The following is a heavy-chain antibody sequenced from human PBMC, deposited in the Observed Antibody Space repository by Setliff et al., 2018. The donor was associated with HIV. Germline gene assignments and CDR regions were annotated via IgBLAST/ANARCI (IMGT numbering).Heavy chain of an antibody. CDR3: ARAGGGATDQAFDI. J-gene: IGHJ3*02. D-gene: IGHD2-2*01. V-gene: IGHV1-46*01. CDR2: IDPNGGAT. Sequence: ASVKVSCKAFGYTLTSYFLHWVRQAPGQGLGWLGIIDPNGGATNNAQKLQGRLTVTTDTSTGTLYMELSNLRSDDSAVYYCARAGGGATDQAFDIWGQGTMVTLSS. CDR1: GYTLTSYF.